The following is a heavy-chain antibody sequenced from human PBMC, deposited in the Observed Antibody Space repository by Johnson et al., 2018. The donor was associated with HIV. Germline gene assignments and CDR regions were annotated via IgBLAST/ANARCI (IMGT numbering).Heavy chain of an antibody. Sequence: VLLVESGGGVVQPGRSLRLSCAASGFTFSSYWMSWVRQAPGKGLEWVANIKQDGSEKYYVDSVKGRFTISRDNAKNSLYLQMNSLRPEDTAVYYCAKEDPWRRAFDIWGQGTVVTVSS. D-gene: IGHD1-1*01. J-gene: IGHJ3*02. V-gene: IGHV3-7*01. CDR3: AKEDPWRRAFDI. CDR2: IKQDGSEK. CDR1: GFTFSSYW.